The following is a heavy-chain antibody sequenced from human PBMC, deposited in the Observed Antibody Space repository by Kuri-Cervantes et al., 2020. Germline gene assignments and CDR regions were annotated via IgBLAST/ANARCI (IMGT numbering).Heavy chain of an antibody. D-gene: IGHD6-6*01. CDR1: GSTFSNYI. J-gene: IGHJ4*02. CDR3: ARSMAYYFFDF. Sequence: GGSLRLSCTASGSTFSNYIIHWVRQAPGKGLEWVSSITATSRNIKYADSLKGRFTISRDNAKDSMYLQINSLRAEDTAVYYCARSMAYYFFDFWGPGTLVTVSS. CDR2: ITATSRNI. V-gene: IGHV3-21*01.